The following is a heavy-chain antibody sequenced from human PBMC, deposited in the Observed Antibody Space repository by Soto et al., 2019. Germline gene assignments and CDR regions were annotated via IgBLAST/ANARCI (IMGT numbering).Heavy chain of an antibody. Sequence: EVQLEESGGGLVQPGGSLRLSCAASGFTFSSYWMHWVRQAPGKGLVWVSRIYSDGSSTNYADSVKGRFTISRDNAKTTLYLQMNSLRAEDTAVYYCAGLTQQLVPYYGLDVWGQGTTVTVSS. CDR1: GFTFSSYW. CDR3: AGLTQQLVPYYGLDV. J-gene: IGHJ6*02. CDR2: IYSDGSST. D-gene: IGHD6-13*01. V-gene: IGHV3-74*01.